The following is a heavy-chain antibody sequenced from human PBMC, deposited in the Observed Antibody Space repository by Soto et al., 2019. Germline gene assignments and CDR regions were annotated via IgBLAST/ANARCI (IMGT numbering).Heavy chain of an antibody. D-gene: IGHD3-22*01. CDR1: GYTFTGYY. CDR2: INPNSGGT. J-gene: IGHJ4*02. Sequence: GASVKVSCKASGYTFTGYYMHWVRQAPGQGLEWMGWINPNSGGTNYAQKFQGWVTMTRDTSISTAYMELSRLRSDDTAVYYCARDPSPYYYDSSGPYYFDYWGQGTLVTVSS. CDR3: ARDPSPYYYDSSGPYYFDY. V-gene: IGHV1-2*04.